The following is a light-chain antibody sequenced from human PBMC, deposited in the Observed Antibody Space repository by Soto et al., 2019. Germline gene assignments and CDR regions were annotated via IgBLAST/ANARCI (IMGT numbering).Light chain of an antibody. Sequence: IQMTQSPPSLSASVEDRVIINCRAIQSISNHLNWYQQKPGKAPKLLIFAASSLQSGVPSRFSGSRSGPDFTLTISSLQTEDFATYYCQQSYSTPQTFGQGTKVDIK. J-gene: IGKJ1*01. CDR3: QQSYSTPQT. V-gene: IGKV1-39*01. CDR1: QSISNH. CDR2: AAS.